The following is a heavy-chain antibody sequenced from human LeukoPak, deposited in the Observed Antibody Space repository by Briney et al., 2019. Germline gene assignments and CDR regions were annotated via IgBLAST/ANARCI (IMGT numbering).Heavy chain of an antibody. J-gene: IGHJ5*02. Sequence: ASVKVSCKASGGTFSRDAISWVRQAPGQGLEWMGGIIPIFGTANYAQKFQGRVTITTDESTSTAYMELSSLRSEDTAVYYCARGGQQQLVLNWFDPWGQGTLVTVSS. D-gene: IGHD6-13*01. V-gene: IGHV1-69*05. CDR3: ARGGQQQLVLNWFDP. CDR1: GGTFSRDA. CDR2: IIPIFGTA.